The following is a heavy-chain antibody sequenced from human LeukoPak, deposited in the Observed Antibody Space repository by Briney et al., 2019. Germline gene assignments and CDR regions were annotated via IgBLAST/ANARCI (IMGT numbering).Heavy chain of an antibody. CDR2: INHSGST. CDR3: ARGRRAAIPNWFDP. Sequence: PSETLSLTCAVYGGSFSGYYWSWIRQPPGKGLEWIGEINHSGSTNYNPSLKCRVTISVDTSKNQFSLKLSSVTAADTAVYYCARGRRAAIPNWFDPWGQGTLVTVSS. D-gene: IGHD5-18*01. V-gene: IGHV4-34*01. J-gene: IGHJ5*02. CDR1: GGSFSGYY.